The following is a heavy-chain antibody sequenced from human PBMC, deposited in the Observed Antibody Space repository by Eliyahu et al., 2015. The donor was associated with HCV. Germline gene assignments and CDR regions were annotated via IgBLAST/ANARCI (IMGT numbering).Heavy chain of an antibody. CDR1: GXTFXSYS. Sequence: EVQLVESGGXLVKPGGSLRLSXAXXGXTFXSYSMNWVRQAPGKGLEWVSSISSSSSYIYYADSVKGRFTISRDNAKNSLYLQMNSLRAEDTAVYYCAREGYCSSTSCYPMDVWGQGTTVTVSS. D-gene: IGHD2-2*01. J-gene: IGHJ6*02. CDR3: AREGYCSSTSCYPMDV. V-gene: IGHV3-21*01. CDR2: ISSSSSYI.